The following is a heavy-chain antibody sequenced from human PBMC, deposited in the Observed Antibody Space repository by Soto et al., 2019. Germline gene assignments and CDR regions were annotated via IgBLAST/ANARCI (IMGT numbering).Heavy chain of an antibody. V-gene: IGHV3-48*01. D-gene: IGHD6-19*01. Sequence: GGSLRLSCAASGVTFTYYVLSWVRQPPGKGLEWVSYISPSGTIYYADSVKGRFTISRDDAKNSLYLQMNSLRAEDTAVYYCARGIAVAGNRGFDPWGQGTLVTVSS. CDR2: ISPSGTI. CDR3: ARGIAVAGNRGFDP. J-gene: IGHJ5*02. CDR1: GVTFTYYV.